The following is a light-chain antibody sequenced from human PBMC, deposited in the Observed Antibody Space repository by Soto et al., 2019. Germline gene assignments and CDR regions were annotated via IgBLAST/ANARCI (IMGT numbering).Light chain of an antibody. CDR1: QSISSW. Sequence: DIQMTQSPSTLSASVGDRVTITCRASQSISSWLAWYQQKPGKAPKLLIYDGSSLERGVPSKFSGSGSGTEFTHTISSLQPDDSATYYCQQYKTHRTFGQGTKVEIK. J-gene: IGKJ1*01. CDR2: DGS. CDR3: QQYKTHRT. V-gene: IGKV1-5*01.